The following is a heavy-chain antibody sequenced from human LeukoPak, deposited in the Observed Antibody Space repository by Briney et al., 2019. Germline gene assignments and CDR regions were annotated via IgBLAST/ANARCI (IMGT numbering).Heavy chain of an antibody. CDR2: INLDGSKK. Sequence: GGSLRLSCATSGVTFSHYWMSWVRHAPGKGLEWVANINLDGSKKYYVDSVKGRFTISRDNAKNSLYLQMNSLRAEDTAVYYCARDIMGPTARGWFDPWGQGTLVTVSS. J-gene: IGHJ5*02. CDR3: ARDIMGPTARGWFDP. V-gene: IGHV3-7*01. D-gene: IGHD1-26*01. CDR1: GVTFSHYW.